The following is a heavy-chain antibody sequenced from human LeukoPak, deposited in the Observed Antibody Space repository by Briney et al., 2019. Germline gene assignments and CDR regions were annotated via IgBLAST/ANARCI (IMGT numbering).Heavy chain of an antibody. Sequence: ASVKVSCKTSSYSFTGYYIHWVRQAPGQGLEWMGCINPSSGAPNYAHKFQHKVTMTRDTSISTAYLELSRLTSDDTAVYYCVRDGSSYYWGQGTLVTVSS. J-gene: IGHJ4*02. CDR2: INPSSGAP. CDR3: VRDGSSYY. V-gene: IGHV1-2*02. D-gene: IGHD5-18*01. CDR1: SYSFTGYY.